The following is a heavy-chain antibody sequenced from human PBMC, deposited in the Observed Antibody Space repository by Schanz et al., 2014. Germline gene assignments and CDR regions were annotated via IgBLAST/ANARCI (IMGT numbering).Heavy chain of an antibody. CDR2: MNPNSGDT. D-gene: IGHD4-17*01. CDR1: GYPFTSDD. Sequence: QVQLVQSGAEVKKPGASVKVSCRASGYPFTSDDITWVRQAPGQGLEWMGWMNPNSGDTGYPRKFQDRVTMTRNTSISTAYMELNSLTSEDTAVYYCARGGGAEDVFDIWGQGTILTVSS. V-gene: IGHV1-8*01. CDR3: ARGGGAEDVFDI. J-gene: IGHJ3*02.